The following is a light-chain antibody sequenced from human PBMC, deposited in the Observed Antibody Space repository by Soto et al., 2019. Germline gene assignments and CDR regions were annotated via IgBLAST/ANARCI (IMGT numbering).Light chain of an antibody. Sequence: QYVLTQSPSVCGTPGQGVTISCSRGTSNIGTYTVNWYQQLPGTAPKVLIYGDNQRPSGVADRFSGSKSGTSASLAISGLQSEDEADYYCAAWDDSLNGVVFGGGTKVTVV. J-gene: IGLJ2*01. CDR2: GDN. V-gene: IGLV1-44*01. CDR3: AAWDDSLNGVV. CDR1: TSNIGTYT.